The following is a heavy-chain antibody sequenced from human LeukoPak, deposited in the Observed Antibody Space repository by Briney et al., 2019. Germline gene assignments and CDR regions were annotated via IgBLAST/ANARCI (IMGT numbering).Heavy chain of an antibody. CDR3: ARTMTHWGYESSDI. CDR2: VYDSGNT. CDR1: GGSISSYY. D-gene: IGHD3-22*01. J-gene: IGHJ3*02. V-gene: IGHV4-59*01. Sequence: SETLSLTCTVSGGSISSYYWSWIRQPPGKGLEWIGYVYDSGNTKYNPSLKSRVTISVDTSKSQFSLKLSSVTAADTALYYCARTMTHWGYESSDIWGQGTMVTVSS.